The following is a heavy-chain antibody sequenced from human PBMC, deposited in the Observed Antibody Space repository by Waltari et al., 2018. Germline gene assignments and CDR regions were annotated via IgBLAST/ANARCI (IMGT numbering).Heavy chain of an antibody. Sequence: DVQLLESGGGLVQPGGSLRLSCAASGCTFSNYILSWVRQAPGKGLERVSGISANGDSAFYIDSVKGRFTISRDNSKSTVDLQMNTLTVEDTAVYYCASDVRGETPLAYWGQGTLVTVSS. CDR2: ISANGDSA. V-gene: IGHV3-23*01. D-gene: IGHD3-10*01. J-gene: IGHJ4*02. CDR3: ASDVRGETPLAY. CDR1: GCTFSNYI.